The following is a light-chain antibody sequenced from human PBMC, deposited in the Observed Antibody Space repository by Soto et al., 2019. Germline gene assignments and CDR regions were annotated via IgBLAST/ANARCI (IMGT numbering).Light chain of an antibody. V-gene: IGKV1-5*03. CDR2: QAS. CDR1: QSFSGR. CDR3: QHYNSYSEE. J-gene: IGKJ1*01. Sequence: DIQMTQSPSTLSASVGDRVTITCRASQSFSGRLAWYQQKPGKAPKVLIYQASSLESGVPSRFSGSGSGTEFTLTISSLQPDDFATYYCQHYNSYSEEFGQGTKVELK.